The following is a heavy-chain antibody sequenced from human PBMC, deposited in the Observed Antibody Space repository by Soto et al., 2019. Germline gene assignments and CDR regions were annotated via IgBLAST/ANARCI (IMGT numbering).Heavy chain of an antibody. V-gene: IGHV4-4*07. CDR3: VRDVVFASGHSNWFDP. J-gene: IGHJ5*02. D-gene: IGHD3-10*01. CDR1: GGSISSYY. CDR2: INNSGRT. Sequence: SETLSLTCTVSGGSISSYYWSWVRQPAGKGLEWIGRINNSGRTNYNPSLRSRVTMSVDTSKNQFSLKLTSVTAADTAMYYCVRDVVFASGHSNWFDPWGQGTLVTVSS.